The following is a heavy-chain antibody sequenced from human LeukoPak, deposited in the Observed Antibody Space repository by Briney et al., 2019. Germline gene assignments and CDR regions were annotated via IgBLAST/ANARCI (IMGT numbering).Heavy chain of an antibody. CDR1: GFTFSSYG. J-gene: IGHJ6*03. D-gene: IGHD6-13*01. CDR3: ARGRGTLTAGTGYLDV. V-gene: IGHV3-33*01. Sequence: PGRSLRLSCAASGFTFSSYGMQWVRQVPDKGLEWVATIWYDGSKKYYADSVKGRFTISRDDSRNTLYLQMDSLRAEDTAVYFCARGRGTLTAGTGYLDVWGKGTTAIVSS. CDR2: IWYDGSKK.